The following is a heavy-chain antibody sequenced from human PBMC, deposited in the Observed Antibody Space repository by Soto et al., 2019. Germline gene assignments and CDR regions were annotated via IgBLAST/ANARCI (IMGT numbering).Heavy chain of an antibody. Sequence: GGSLRLSCGVSGFTFSSYAMSWVRQAPGKGLEWVSAISGSGGSTYYADSVKGRFTISRDNSKNTLYLQMNSLRAEDTAVYYCAKASELLPPCYYYYGMDVWGQGTTVPVSS. V-gene: IGHV3-23*01. CDR1: GFTFSSYA. CDR3: AKASELLPPCYYYYGMDV. D-gene: IGHD1-7*01. J-gene: IGHJ6*02. CDR2: ISGSGGST.